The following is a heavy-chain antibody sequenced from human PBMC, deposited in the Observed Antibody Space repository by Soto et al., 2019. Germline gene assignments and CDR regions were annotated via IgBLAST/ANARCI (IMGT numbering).Heavy chain of an antibody. CDR1: GDTFTDYY. CDR3: AGGGRVVVVTAAWDY. V-gene: IGHV1-46*01. Sequence: QVQLVQSGAEVKKPGASVKVSCKASGDTFTDYYIHWVRQAPGQGLEWMGTVNPSGGHTTYAQHFLGRMNMTRDTSTSTLSMALASLTAEDPAVYYCAGGGRVVVVTAAWDYWGQGTLVTVSS. J-gene: IGHJ4*02. D-gene: IGHD2-21*02. CDR2: VNPSGGHT.